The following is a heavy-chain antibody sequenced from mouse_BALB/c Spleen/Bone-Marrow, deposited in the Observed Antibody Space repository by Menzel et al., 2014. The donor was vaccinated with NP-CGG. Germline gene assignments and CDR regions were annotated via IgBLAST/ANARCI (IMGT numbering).Heavy chain of an antibody. CDR2: INPGDGDT. V-gene: IGHV1-82*01. CDR1: GYAFTSFW. CDR3: AGLFGYFFDY. J-gene: IGHJ2*01. Sequence: VQLQQSGPELVKPGASVKISCKASGYAFTSFWMNWVKQRPGKGLEWIGWINPGDGDTNYNGKFKGKATLTADKSSSTAYMQLRSLASVDSAVYFCAGLFGYFFDYWGQGTTVTVSS.